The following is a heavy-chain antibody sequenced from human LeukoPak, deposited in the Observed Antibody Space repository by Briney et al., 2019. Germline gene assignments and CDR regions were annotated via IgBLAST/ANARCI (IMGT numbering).Heavy chain of an antibody. Sequence: ASVKVSCKASGYTFTGYYMHWVRQAPGQGLEWMGRINPNSDGTNYAQKFQGRVTMTGDTSISTAYMELSRLRSDDTAVYYCASHNSGYDSAPFDYWGQGTLVTVSS. CDR2: INPNSDGT. CDR3: ASHNSGYDSAPFDY. CDR1: GYTFTGYY. D-gene: IGHD5-12*01. V-gene: IGHV1-2*06. J-gene: IGHJ4*02.